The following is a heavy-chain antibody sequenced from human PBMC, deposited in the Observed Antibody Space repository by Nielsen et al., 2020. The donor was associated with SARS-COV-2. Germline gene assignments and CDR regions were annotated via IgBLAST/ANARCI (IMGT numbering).Heavy chain of an antibody. D-gene: IGHD3-3*01. J-gene: IGHJ6*03. V-gene: IGHV3-74*01. Sequence: GGSLRLSCSASGFTFSSTWMDWVRQAPGQGLVWVSRINPSGSGTAYADSVKGRFAVSRDNAGNTVVLQIHSLRVEDTAVYYCAGGADFWSGTQGYYMDVWGKGTTVTVSS. CDR2: INPSGSGT. CDR3: AGGADFWSGTQGYYMDV. CDR1: GFTFSSTW.